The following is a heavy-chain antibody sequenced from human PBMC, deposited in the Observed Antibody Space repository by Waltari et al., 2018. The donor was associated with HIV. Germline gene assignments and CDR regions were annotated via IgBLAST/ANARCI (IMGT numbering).Heavy chain of an antibody. D-gene: IGHD6-19*01. J-gene: IGHJ3*02. V-gene: IGHV3-74*03. CDR3: ARAQWLIQNHGAFDM. Sequence: EVQLVESGGGLVQPGGYLRLSCAASEFTFSSYWMHWVRQVPGKGLGWVSRISSEGSNTQYADSVKGRFTISRDNARNTLYLQMNSLRAEDTAVYYCARAQWLIQNHGAFDMWGQGTTVTVSS. CDR2: ISSEGSNT. CDR1: EFTFSSYW.